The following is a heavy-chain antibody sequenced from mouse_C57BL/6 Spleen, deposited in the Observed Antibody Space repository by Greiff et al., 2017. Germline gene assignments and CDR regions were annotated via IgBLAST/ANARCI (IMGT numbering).Heavy chain of an antibody. Sequence: VQLQQSGGDLVKPGGSLKLSCAASGFTFSSYGMSWVRQTPDKRLEWVATISSGGSYTYYPDSVKGRFTSSRDNAKNTLYLQMSSLKSEDTAMYYCAKTGHVDYWGQGTTLTVSS. J-gene: IGHJ2*01. CDR3: AKTGHVDY. CDR1: GFTFSSYG. V-gene: IGHV5-6*01. D-gene: IGHD4-1*01. CDR2: ISSGGSYT.